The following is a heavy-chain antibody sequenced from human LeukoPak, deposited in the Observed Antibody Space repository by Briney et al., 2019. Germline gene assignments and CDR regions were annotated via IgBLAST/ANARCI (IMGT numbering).Heavy chain of an antibody. D-gene: IGHD2-2*01. J-gene: IGHJ6*03. Sequence: GGSLRLSCAASGFTFSSYWMSWVRQAPGKGLEWVANIKQDGSEKYYVDSVKGRFTISRDNAKNTLYLQMNSLRAEDTAVYYCARAPEYQLYYYYMDVWGKGTTVTVSS. V-gene: IGHV3-7*04. CDR2: IKQDGSEK. CDR3: ARAPEYQLYYYYMDV. CDR1: GFTFSSYW.